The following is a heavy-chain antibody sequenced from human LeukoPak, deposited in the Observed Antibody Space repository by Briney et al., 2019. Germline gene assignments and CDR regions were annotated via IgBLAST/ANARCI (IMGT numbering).Heavy chain of an antibody. Sequence: PGGSLRLSCVASGYTFRSYWMSWVRQAPGKGLEWVANINEDGSERNYVDSVKGRFTISRDNTKNSLYLQMNSLKAEDTAVYYCARIISLTLDAFDFWGQGTMVTVSS. V-gene: IGHV3-7*03. CDR2: INEDGSER. CDR3: ARIISLTLDAFDF. J-gene: IGHJ3*01. CDR1: GYTFRSYW.